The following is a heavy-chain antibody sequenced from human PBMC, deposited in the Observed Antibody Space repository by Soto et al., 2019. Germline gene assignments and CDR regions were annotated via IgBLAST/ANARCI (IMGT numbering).Heavy chain of an antibody. D-gene: IGHD3-10*01. CDR2: IWYDGSNK. CDR3: ARDTFWFGELLYYFDY. Sequence: LRLSCAASGFTFSSYGMHWVRQAPGKGLEWVAVIWYDGSNKYYADSVKGRFTISRDNSKNTLYLQMNSLRAEDTAVYYCARDTFWFGELLYYFDYWGQGTLVTVSS. V-gene: IGHV3-33*01. J-gene: IGHJ4*02. CDR1: GFTFSSYG.